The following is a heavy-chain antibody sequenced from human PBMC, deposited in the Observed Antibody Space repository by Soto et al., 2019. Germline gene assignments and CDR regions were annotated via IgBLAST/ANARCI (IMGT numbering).Heavy chain of an antibody. CDR3: ARDRSGSGWFNAFDI. Sequence: LSLTCAISGDSVFSSTAAWNWIRQSPSRGLEWLGRTYYRSKWYNDYAVSVKSRITINPGTSKHQFSLQLNSVTPEDTAVYYCARDRSGSGWFNAFDIWGHGTMVTVSS. D-gene: IGHD6-19*01. CDR1: GDSVFSSTAA. V-gene: IGHV6-1*01. CDR2: TYYRSKWYN. J-gene: IGHJ3*02.